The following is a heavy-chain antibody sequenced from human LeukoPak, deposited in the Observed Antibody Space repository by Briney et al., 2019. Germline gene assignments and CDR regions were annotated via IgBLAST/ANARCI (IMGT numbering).Heavy chain of an antibody. Sequence: GGSLRLSCAASGFTFSSYEMNWVRQAPGKGLEWVGRIKSKTDGGTTDYAAPVKGRFTISRDDSKNTLYLQMNSLKTEDTAVYYCTTFAFEYAFDIWGQGTMVTVSS. J-gene: IGHJ3*02. CDR2: IKSKTDGGTT. D-gene: IGHD3-16*01. CDR1: GFTFSSYE. CDR3: TTFAFEYAFDI. V-gene: IGHV3-15*01.